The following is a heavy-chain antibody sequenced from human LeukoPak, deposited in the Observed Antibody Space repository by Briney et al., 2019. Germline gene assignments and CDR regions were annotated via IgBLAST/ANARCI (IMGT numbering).Heavy chain of an antibody. CDR1: KFIFSDYW. CDR3: GRDNGGLFDF. CDR2: IKQGGREE. V-gene: IGHV3-7*03. D-gene: IGHD3-10*01. Sequence: GRSLRLSCVASKFIFSDYWMSWVRQAPGKGLEWVANIKQGGREEKYVDSVKGRFAISRDDSKSTLYLQMDSLSGDDTAVYYCGRDNGGLFDFWGRGTLVTVSS. J-gene: IGHJ5*01.